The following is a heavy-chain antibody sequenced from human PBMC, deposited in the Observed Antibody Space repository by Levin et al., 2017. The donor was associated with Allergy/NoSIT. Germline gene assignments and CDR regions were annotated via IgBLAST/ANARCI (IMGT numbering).Heavy chain of an antibody. CDR3: VKGGDMDV. J-gene: IGHJ6*03. V-gene: IGHV3-30*02. Sequence: QTGGSLRLSCVASGFTFRTYGMYWVRQAPGKGLEWVALITPDGNSKFYMDSVKGRFTISRDDSKNTLSLQMNSLATEDTAVYYCVKGGDMDVWGKGTSVTVSS. CDR2: ITPDGNSK. CDR1: GFTFRTYG.